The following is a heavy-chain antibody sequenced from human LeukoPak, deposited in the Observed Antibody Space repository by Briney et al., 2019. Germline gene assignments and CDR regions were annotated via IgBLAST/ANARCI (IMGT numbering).Heavy chain of an antibody. D-gene: IGHD1-26*01. J-gene: IGHJ4*02. V-gene: IGHV4-4*07. Sequence: SETLSLTCTVSGGSISSSYWSWIRQPAGKGLEWIGRFSISGTTNYNPSLRSRVSISVDKSKNQFSLNLSSVTAADTAVYYCARLEGSGATDYWGQGTLVTVSS. CDR2: FSISGTT. CDR3: ARLEGSGATDY. CDR1: GGSISSSY.